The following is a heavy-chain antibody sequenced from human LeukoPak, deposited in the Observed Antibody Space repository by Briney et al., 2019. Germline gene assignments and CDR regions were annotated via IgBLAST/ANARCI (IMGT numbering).Heavy chain of an antibody. D-gene: IGHD4-17*01. V-gene: IGHV3-23*01. CDR1: GFTFSSYA. J-gene: IGHJ4*02. CDR3: AKSLSAEVYGDYLDS. CDR2: ITGNGDIT. Sequence: GGSLRLSCAASGFTFSSYAMHWVRQAPGKGLECVSSITGNGDITYSAHSVKGRFTISRDNSKNTLYLQMNSLRAEDTALYYCAKSLSAEVYGDYLDSWGQGTLVTVSS.